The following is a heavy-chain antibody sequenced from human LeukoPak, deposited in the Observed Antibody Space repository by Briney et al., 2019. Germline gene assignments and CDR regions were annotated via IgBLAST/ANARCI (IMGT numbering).Heavy chain of an antibody. Sequence: GASVKVSFKASGYTFTSYGISWVRQAPGQGLEWMGWISAYNGNTNYAQKLQGRVTMTTDTSTSTAYMELRSLRSDDTAVYYCARDASWDSSGYYDYWGQGTLVTVSS. D-gene: IGHD3-22*01. CDR1: GYTFTSYG. J-gene: IGHJ4*02. CDR3: ARDASWDSSGYYDY. V-gene: IGHV1-18*01. CDR2: ISAYNGNT.